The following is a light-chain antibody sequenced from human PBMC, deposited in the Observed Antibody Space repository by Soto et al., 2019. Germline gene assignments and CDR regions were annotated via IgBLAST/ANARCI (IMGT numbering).Light chain of an antibody. CDR1: QSVSSTY. J-gene: IGKJ2*01. Sequence: EIVLTQSPGTLSLSPGERATLSCRASQSVSSTYLTWYQHKPGQAPRLLIYRASRSVAGIPDRFSGSGSGTDFTLTITRLEPEDVAMYYCQQCGTSPFTFGQGTKLEIK. V-gene: IGKV3-20*01. CDR3: QQCGTSPFT. CDR2: RAS.